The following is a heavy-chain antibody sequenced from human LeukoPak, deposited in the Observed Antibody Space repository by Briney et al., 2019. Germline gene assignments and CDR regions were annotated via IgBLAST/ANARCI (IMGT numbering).Heavy chain of an antibody. CDR2: IYSGGTT. V-gene: IGHV3-53*01. D-gene: IGHD6-19*01. Sequence: GGSLRLSCAASGFTVSSNFMSWVRQAPGKGLEWVSVIYSGGTTYYADSVKGRFTVSRDDSKNTLYLQMSSLRAEDTAVYYCAKSEGSSSARRFDYWGQGTLVTVSS. CDR1: GFTVSSNF. CDR3: AKSEGSSSARRFDY. J-gene: IGHJ4*02.